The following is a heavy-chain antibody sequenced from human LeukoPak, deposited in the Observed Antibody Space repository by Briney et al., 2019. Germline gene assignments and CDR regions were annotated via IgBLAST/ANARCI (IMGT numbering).Heavy chain of an antibody. Sequence: GGSLRLSCAASGFTFSSYSMNWVRQAPGKGLEWVSYISSSRGIIYYADSVKGRFTISRDNAKNSLFLQMNSLRAEDTAVYYCASAQTAVVNPYYFDYWGQGTLVTVSS. CDR1: GFTFSSYS. CDR2: ISSSRGII. V-gene: IGHV3-48*01. J-gene: IGHJ4*02. CDR3: ASAQTAVVNPYYFDY.